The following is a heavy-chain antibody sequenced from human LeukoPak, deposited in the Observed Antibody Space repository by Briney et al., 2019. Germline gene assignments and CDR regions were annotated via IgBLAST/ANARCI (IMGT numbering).Heavy chain of an antibody. CDR3: ARAAYDSSGYLTL. J-gene: IGHJ4*02. Sequence: PGGSLRLSCAASGFTFSSYGMHWVRQAPGKGLEWVAVIWYDGSNKYYEDSVKGRFTISRDNSKNKLYLQMNSLRAEDTAVYYCARAAYDSSGYLTLWGQGTLVTVSS. V-gene: IGHV3-33*01. D-gene: IGHD3-22*01. CDR1: GFTFSSYG. CDR2: IWYDGSNK.